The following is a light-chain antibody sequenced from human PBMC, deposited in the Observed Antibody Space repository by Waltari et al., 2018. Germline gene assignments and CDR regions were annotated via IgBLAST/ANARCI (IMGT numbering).Light chain of an antibody. V-gene: IGKV4-1*01. Sequence: DIVMTQSPDSLAVSLGERATINCTSSQSVVYSSTNQNYLAWYQKKPGQLPKLLIFWASTRESGVPDRFSGSGSRTDFTLTISSLEAEDVAVYYCHQFYTTPQTFGQGTKVEIK. CDR2: WAS. J-gene: IGKJ1*01. CDR3: HQFYTTPQT. CDR1: QSVVYSSTNQNY.